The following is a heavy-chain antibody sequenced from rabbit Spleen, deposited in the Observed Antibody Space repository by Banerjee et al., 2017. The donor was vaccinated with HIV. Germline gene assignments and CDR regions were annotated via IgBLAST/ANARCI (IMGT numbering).Heavy chain of an antibody. CDR3: ARIYSGSSANYHYFNL. J-gene: IGHJ4*01. V-gene: IGHV1S40*01. CDR2: IDAGSSGTT. Sequence: QSLEESGGDLVKPGASLTLTCTASGFSLSSDYYMCWVRQAPGKGPEWIACIDAGSSGTTYYATWAKGRFTMSKTSSTTVTLQMTSLTGADTATYFCARIYSGSSANYHYFNLWGPGTLVTVS. D-gene: IGHD1-1*01. CDR1: GFSLSSDYY.